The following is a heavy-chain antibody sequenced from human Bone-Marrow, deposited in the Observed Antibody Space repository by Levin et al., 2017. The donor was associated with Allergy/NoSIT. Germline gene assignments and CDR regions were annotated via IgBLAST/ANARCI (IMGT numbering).Heavy chain of an antibody. V-gene: IGHV4-59*01. CDR3: ARGRYCSGGSCYYYGMDV. CDR2: IHYSEST. CDR1: GASISSYY. D-gene: IGHD2-15*01. J-gene: IGHJ6*02. Sequence: PSETLSLTCTVSGASISSYYWSWIRQPPGKGLEWIGNIHYSESTNYNPSLKSRVTISVDTSKNQFSLKLSSVTAADTAVYYCARGRYCSGGSCYYYGMDVWGQGTTVTVSS.